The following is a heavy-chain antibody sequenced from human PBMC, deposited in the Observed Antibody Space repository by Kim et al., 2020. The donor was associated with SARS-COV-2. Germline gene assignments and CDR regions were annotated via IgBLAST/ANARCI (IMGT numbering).Heavy chain of an antibody. Sequence: GGSLRLSCAASGFTFSSYAMSWVRQAPGKGLEWVSAISGSGGSTYYADSVRGRFTISRDNSKNTLYLQMNSLRAEDTAVYYCANGDGLIAAAGGGGYWGQGTLVTVSS. CDR1: GFTFSSYA. CDR3: ANGDGLIAAAGGGGY. V-gene: IGHV3-23*01. CDR2: ISGSGGST. J-gene: IGHJ4*02. D-gene: IGHD6-13*01.